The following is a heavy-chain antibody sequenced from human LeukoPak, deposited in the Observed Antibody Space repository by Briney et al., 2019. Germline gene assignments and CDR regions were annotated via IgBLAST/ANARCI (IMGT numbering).Heavy chain of an antibody. J-gene: IGHJ4*02. V-gene: IGHV3-23*01. CDR2: ISARGDNT. D-gene: IGHD1/OR15-1a*01. Sequence: GGSLRLSCAASGFTFPIYAMYWVRQAPGKGLEWVSSISARGDNTFYADSVRGRFTVSRGNSKNTLSLQLNSLRAEDTAIYYCAKGGSVGTTTYFDYWGQGTLVTVSS. CDR3: AKGGSVGTTTYFDY. CDR1: GFTFPIYA.